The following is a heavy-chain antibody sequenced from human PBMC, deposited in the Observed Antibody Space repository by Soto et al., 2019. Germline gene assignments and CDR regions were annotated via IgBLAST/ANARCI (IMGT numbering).Heavy chain of an antibody. CDR2: IYRTGST. D-gene: IGHD1-7*01. J-gene: IGHJ4*02. Sequence: SETLSLTCAVSGGSFTSNNWWTWVRQPPGQGLEWIGEIYRTGSTNYNPSLKSRVTISLDKSENQFSLKVTYLTAADTAVYYCASRDPGTSVDYWGQGTLVTVSS. CDR3: ASRDPGTSVDY. CDR1: GGSFTSNNW. V-gene: IGHV4-4*02.